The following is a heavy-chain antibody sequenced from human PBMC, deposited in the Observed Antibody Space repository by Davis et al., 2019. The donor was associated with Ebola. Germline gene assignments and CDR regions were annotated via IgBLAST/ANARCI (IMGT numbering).Heavy chain of an antibody. CDR2: IDPSDSYT. J-gene: IGHJ6*02. D-gene: IGHD6-19*01. V-gene: IGHV5-10-1*01. CDR1: GYSFTSYW. CDR3: ASLSRRIAVAGTPYYYYGMDV. Sequence: GESLKISCKGSGYSFTSYWIGWVRQMPGKGLEWMRRIDPSDSYTNYSPSFQGHVTISADKSISTAYLQWSSLKASDTAMYYCASLSRRIAVAGTPYYYYGMDVWGQGTTVTVSS.